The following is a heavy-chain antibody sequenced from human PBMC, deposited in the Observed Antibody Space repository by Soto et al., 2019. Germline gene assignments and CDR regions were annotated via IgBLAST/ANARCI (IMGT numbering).Heavy chain of an antibody. J-gene: IGHJ4*02. CDR1: GFTFSSYW. CDR2: INSDGSST. Sequence: EVQLVESGGGLVQPGGSLRVSCAASGFTFSSYWMHWVRQAPGKGLVWVSRINSDGSSTGYADSVKGRFTISRDNAKNTMYLQMNSLSAEDTAIYYCARRGAVAGLHYWGQGTLVTVSS. V-gene: IGHV3-74*01. CDR3: ARRGAVAGLHY. D-gene: IGHD6-19*01.